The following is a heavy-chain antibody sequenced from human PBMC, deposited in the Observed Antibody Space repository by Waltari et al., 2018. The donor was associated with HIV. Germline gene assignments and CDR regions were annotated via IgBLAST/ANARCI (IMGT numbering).Heavy chain of an antibody. D-gene: IGHD6-13*01. J-gene: IGHJ5*02. Sequence: QVQLQESGPGLVKPSQTLSLTCTVSGGSINSDNYLWSWVRQPPGKGLEWLGYISYVATTYYNPSLKRRLTMSSDNPKNTFSLKLNSVTAADTAGYYCVRRAHRAAGVERWFDPWGQGSLVIVSS. CDR2: ISYVATT. V-gene: IGHV4-30-4*08. CDR1: GGSINSDNYL. CDR3: VRRAHRAAGVERWFDP.